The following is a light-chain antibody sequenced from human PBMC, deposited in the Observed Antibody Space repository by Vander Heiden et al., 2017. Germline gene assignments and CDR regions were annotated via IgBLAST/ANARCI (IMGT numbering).Light chain of an antibody. Sequence: SNNVGSYAVGWYQQISHGDPKTVLFGTSLPSGIPDRFSGSKSGTTASLTISGLEPEDEAYYYRSPSDYSLRCVFGGGTKLTVL. J-gene: IGLJ2*01. V-gene: IGLV1-36*01. CDR1: SNNVGSYA. CDR3: SPSDYSLRCV. CDR2: GT.